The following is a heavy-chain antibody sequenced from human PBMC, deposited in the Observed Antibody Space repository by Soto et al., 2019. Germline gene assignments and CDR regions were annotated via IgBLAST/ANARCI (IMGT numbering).Heavy chain of an antibody. D-gene: IGHD2-2*01. CDR3: AKTVVPAATLNWCDP. CDR2: ISYDGSNK. CDR1: GFTFSSYG. V-gene: IGHV3-30*18. J-gene: IGHJ5*02. Sequence: GGSLRLSCAASGFTFSSYGMHWVRQAPGKGLEWVAVISYDGSNKYYADSVKGRFTISRDNSKNTLYLQMNSLRAEDTAVYYCAKTVVPAATLNWCDPWGQGTLVTVSS.